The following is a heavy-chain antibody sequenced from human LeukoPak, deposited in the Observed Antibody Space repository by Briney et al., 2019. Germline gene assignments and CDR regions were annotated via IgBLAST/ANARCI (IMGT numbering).Heavy chain of an antibody. CDR3: ARGQVPAARGYNWFDP. V-gene: IGHV4-34*01. CDR1: GWSFNDYF. CDR2: INARGDT. Sequence: SETLSLTCAVYGWSFNDYFWNWVRQPPGKGLEWIGEINARGDTNYNPSLKSRVTISVDSSKNQFSLTLTSMIAADTAIYYCARGQVPAARGYNWFDPWGQGTLVTVSS. D-gene: IGHD2-2*01. J-gene: IGHJ5*02.